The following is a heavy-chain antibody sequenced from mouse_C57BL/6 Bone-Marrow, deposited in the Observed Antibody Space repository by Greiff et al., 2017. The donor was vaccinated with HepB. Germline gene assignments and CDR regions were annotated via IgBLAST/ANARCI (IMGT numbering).Heavy chain of an antibody. V-gene: IGHV14-4*01. CDR3: TTPPYYGSSYRYFDV. CDR2: IDPENGDT. Sequence: QLQQSWAELVRPGASVKLSCTASGFNIKDDYMHWVKQRPEQGLEWIGWIDPENGDTEYASKFQGKATITADTSSNTAYLQLSSLTSEDTAVYYCTTPPYYGSSYRYFDVWGTGTTVTVSS. J-gene: IGHJ1*03. CDR1: GFNIKDDY. D-gene: IGHD1-1*01.